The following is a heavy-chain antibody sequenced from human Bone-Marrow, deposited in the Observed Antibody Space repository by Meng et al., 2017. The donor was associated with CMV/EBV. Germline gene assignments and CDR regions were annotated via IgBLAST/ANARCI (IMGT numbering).Heavy chain of an antibody. V-gene: IGHV1-69*05. Sequence: SVKVSCKASGGSFSTYTVNWVRQAPGQGPEWMGRIIPVFGTAKYAQNFQGRVTITMDESTSTAYMELRNLRSEDTAVYYCALSGYHYYFDHWGQGTPVTGSS. CDR2: IIPVFGTA. J-gene: IGHJ4*02. D-gene: IGHD3-22*01. CDR3: ALSGYHYYFDH. CDR1: GGSFSTYT.